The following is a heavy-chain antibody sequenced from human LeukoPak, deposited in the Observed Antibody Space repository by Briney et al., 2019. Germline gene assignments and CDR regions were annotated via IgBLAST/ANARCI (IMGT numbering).Heavy chain of an antibody. CDR3: AIWRQYYDSSGYY. J-gene: IGHJ4*02. V-gene: IGHV3-66*01. Sequence: GGSLRLSCAASGFIVSDNYMSWVRQPPGKWLEWVSVMYSGGSQYYGDSAKGRFTVSRDNSKNTLYLQMNSLRTEDTAVYYCAIWRQYYDSSGYYWGQGTLVTVSS. CDR2: MYSGGSQ. D-gene: IGHD3-22*01. CDR1: GFIVSDNY.